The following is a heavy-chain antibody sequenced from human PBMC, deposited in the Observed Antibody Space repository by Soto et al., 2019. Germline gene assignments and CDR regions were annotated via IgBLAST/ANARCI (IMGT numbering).Heavy chain of an antibody. CDR1: GYTFTSYY. CDR3: AREDRDRETGLVPAAIDGMDV. CDR2: INSGGGGDT. J-gene: IGHJ6*02. D-gene: IGHD2-2*01. Sequence: GASVKVSCKASGYTFTSYYMHWVRQAPGQGLEWMGLINSGGGGDTSYAQKFQGRVTITADESTSTAYMKLSSLRSDDTAVYYCAREDRDRETGLVPAAIDGMDVWGQGTTVTVSS. V-gene: IGHV1-46*01.